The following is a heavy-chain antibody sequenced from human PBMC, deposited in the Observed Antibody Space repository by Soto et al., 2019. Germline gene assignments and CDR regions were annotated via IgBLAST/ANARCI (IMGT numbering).Heavy chain of an antibody. V-gene: IGHV3-9*01. D-gene: IGHD4-17*01. CDR3: AKGRVYGDPPFDY. J-gene: IGHJ4*02. CDR1: GFTFDDYA. Sequence: GGSLRLSCAASGFTFDDYAMHWVRQAPGKGLEWVSGISWNSGSIGYADSVKGRFTISRDNAKNSLYLQMNSLRAEDTALYYCAKGRVYGDPPFDYWGQGTLVTVSS. CDR2: ISWNSGSI.